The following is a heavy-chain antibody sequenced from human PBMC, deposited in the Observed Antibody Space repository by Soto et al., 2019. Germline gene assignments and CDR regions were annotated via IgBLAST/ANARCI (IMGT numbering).Heavy chain of an antibody. CDR3: ARVRLRIAAAGTPTDYYYYYGMDV. D-gene: IGHD6-13*01. J-gene: IGHJ6*02. Sequence: QVQLVQSGAEVKKPGSSVKVSCKASGGTFSSYAISWVRQAPGQGLEWMGGIIPIFGTANYAQKVQGRVTITADESTSTAYMELSSLRSEDTAVYYCARVRLRIAAAGTPTDYYYYYGMDVWGQGTTVTVAS. V-gene: IGHV1-69*01. CDR1: GGTFSSYA. CDR2: IIPIFGTA.